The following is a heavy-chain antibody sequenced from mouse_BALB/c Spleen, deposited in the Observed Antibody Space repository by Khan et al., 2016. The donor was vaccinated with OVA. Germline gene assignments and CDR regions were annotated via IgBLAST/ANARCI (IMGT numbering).Heavy chain of an antibody. CDR1: GFTFSTYG. J-gene: IGHJ1*01. Sequence: EVQLVESGGDLVKPGGSLKLSCAASGFTFSTYGMSWVRQTPDKRMEWVANVNTCGSDTYYPDSVKGRFTISRDNAKNTLYLHMSSLKSEDTAMFSYDSLAYYYGNGGFDDWGQGTTVTVSS. CDR3: DSLAYYYGNGGFDD. CDR2: VNTCGSDT. V-gene: IGHV5-6*01. D-gene: IGHD1-1*01.